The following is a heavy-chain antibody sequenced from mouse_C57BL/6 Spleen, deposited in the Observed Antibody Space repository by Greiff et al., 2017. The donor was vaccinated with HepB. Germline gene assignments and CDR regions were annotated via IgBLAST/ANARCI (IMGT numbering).Heavy chain of an antibody. D-gene: IGHD1-1*01. CDR1: GYTFTDYN. Sequence: EVQLQQSGPELVKPGASVKIPCKASGYTFTDYNMDWVKQSHGKSLEWIGDINPNNGGTIYNQKFKGKATLTVDKSSSTAYMELRSLTSEDTAVYYCARWGYYYGSSYVRFAYWGQGTLVTVSA. CDR3: ARWGYYYGSSYVRFAY. CDR2: INPNNGGT. V-gene: IGHV1-18*01. J-gene: IGHJ3*01.